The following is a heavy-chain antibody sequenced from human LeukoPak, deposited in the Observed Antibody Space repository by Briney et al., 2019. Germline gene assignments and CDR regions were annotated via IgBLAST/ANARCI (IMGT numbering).Heavy chain of an antibody. D-gene: IGHD6-13*01. Sequence: PSETLPLTCAVYGGSFSGYYWSWIRQPPGKGLEWIGEINHSGTTNYNPSLKSRVTISVDTSKNQFSLKLSSVTAADTAVYYCARGGVSAAAGTGVPHYYYGMDVWGQGTTVTVSS. CDR3: ARGGVSAAAGTGVPHYYYGMDV. V-gene: IGHV4-34*01. CDR1: GGSFSGYY. CDR2: INHSGTT. J-gene: IGHJ6*02.